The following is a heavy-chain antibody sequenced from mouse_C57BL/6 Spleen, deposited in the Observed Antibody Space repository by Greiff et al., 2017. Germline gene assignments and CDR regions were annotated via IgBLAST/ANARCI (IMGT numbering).Heavy chain of an antibody. CDR2: IYPGSGST. V-gene: IGHV1-55*01. Sequence: QVQLQQPGAELVKPGASVKMSCKASGYTFTSYWITWVLQRPGQGLAWIGDIYPGSGSTNYNEKFKSKATLTVNPDSSTAYMQLHSLTSEDSAVYYYSRGPYYEDFDYWGQGTTLTVSS. CDR3: SRGPYYEDFDY. J-gene: IGHJ2*01. CDR1: GYTFTSYW. D-gene: IGHD2-10*01.